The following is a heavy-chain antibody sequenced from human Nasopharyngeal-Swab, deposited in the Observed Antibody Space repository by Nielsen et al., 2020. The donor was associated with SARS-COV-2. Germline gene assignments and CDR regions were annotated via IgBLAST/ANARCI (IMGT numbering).Heavy chain of an antibody. V-gene: IGHV4-34*01. CDR1: GGSFTAYY. J-gene: IGHJ6*03. CDR2: INHSGST. Sequence: SETLSLTCAVSGGSFTAYYWGWIRQPPGKGLEWIGEINHSGSTNYNPSPKSRVTISVDTSKNQFSLELSSVTAADTAVYYCARGLSGIVPAPILGLGPFYSYYYMDVWDKGTTVTVSS. D-gene: IGHD2-2*01. CDR3: ARGLSGIVPAPILGLGPFYSYYYMDV.